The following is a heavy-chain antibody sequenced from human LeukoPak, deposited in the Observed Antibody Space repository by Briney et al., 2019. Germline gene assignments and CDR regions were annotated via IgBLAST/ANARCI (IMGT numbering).Heavy chain of an antibody. Sequence: RSASVKVSCKASGYTFTSYAMHWVRQAPGQRLEWMGWISAYNGNTNYAQKLQGRVTMTTDTSTSTAYMELRSLRSDDTAVYYCAREKSGSYSSPDAFDIWGQGTMVTVSS. CDR3: AREKSGSYSSPDAFDI. D-gene: IGHD1-26*01. J-gene: IGHJ3*02. V-gene: IGHV1-18*01. CDR2: ISAYNGNT. CDR1: GYTFTSYA.